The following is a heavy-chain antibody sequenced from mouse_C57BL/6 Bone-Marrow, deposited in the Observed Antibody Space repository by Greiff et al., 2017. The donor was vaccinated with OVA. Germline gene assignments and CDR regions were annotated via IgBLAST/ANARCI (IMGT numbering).Heavy chain of an antibody. CDR1: GFTFSDYG. V-gene: IGHV5-17*01. D-gene: IGHD1-1*01. J-gene: IGHJ3*01. CDR3: ARGSTTVVAPAY. Sequence: EVKLMESGGGLVKPGGSLKLSCAASGFTFSDYGMHWVRQAPEKGLEWVAYISSGSSTIYYADTVKGRFTISRDNAKNTLFLQMTSLRSEDTAMYYCARGSTTVVAPAYWGQGTLVTVSA. CDR2: ISSGSSTI.